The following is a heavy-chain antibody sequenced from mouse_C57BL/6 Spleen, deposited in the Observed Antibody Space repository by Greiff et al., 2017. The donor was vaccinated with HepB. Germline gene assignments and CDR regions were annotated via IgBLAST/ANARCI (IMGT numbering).Heavy chain of an antibody. D-gene: IGHD1-1*01. Sequence: QVQLQQSGAELVRPGASVTLSCKASGYTFTDYEMHWVKQTPVHGLEWIGAIDPETGGTAYNQKFKGKAILTADKSSSTAYMELRSLTSEDSAVYYCTRIYYYGAPWFAYWAKGLWSLSLQ. CDR3: TRIYYYGAPWFAY. J-gene: IGHJ3*01. CDR2: IDPETGGT. CDR1: GYTFTDYE. V-gene: IGHV1-15*01.